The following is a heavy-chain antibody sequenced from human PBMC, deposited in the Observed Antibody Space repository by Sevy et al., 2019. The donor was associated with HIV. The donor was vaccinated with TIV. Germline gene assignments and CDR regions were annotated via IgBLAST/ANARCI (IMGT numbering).Heavy chain of an antibody. D-gene: IGHD4-17*01. CDR2: ISHDGGKK. CDR1: GFIFDDYG. Sequence: GGSLRLSCVASGFIFDDYGMHWVRQVPGKGLEWVALISHDGGKKYYADSVRGRFTISRDNSKNTLYLQMNTLRRDDTAAYFCTKDPPVYGDFPYGMDVWGQRTTVTVSS. CDR3: TKDPPVYGDFPYGMDV. J-gene: IGHJ6*02. V-gene: IGHV3-30*18.